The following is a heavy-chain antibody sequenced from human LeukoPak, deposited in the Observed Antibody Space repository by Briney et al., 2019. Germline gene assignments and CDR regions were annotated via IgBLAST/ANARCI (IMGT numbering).Heavy chain of an antibody. CDR3: ARSYDSGGYYIFDL. CDR2: FYHSGST. J-gene: IGHJ2*01. Sequence: SETLSLTCTVSGYSISSGYYWGWIRQPPGKGLEWIGSFYHSGSTYYNPSLKSRVTISVDTSRNQFSLKLSSVTAADTAVYYCARSYDSGGYYIFDLWGRGTLVTVSS. CDR1: GYSISSGYY. V-gene: IGHV4-38-2*02. D-gene: IGHD3-22*01.